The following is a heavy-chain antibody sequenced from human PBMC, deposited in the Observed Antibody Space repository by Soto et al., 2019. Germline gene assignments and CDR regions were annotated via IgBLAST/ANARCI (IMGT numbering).Heavy chain of an antibody. CDR3: AGGGVRGVITRTRDYYGMDV. J-gene: IGHJ6*02. CDR1: GYSFTSYW. Sequence: GESLKISCKGSGYSFTSYWIAWVRQVPGKGLEWMGTIYPGDSDTRYSPSLQGQVTISADKSISTAYLQWSSLKASDTAMYYCAGGGVRGVITRTRDYYGMDVWGQGTTVTVSS. CDR2: IYPGDSDT. V-gene: IGHV5-51*01. D-gene: IGHD3-10*01.